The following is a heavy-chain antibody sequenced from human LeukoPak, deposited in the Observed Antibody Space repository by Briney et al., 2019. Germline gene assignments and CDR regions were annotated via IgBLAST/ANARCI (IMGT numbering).Heavy chain of an antibody. CDR2: ISSSSSYI. CDR3: ARDLSGSSGYYYGSLDY. CDR1: GFTFSSYS. D-gene: IGHD3-22*01. Sequence: GGSLRLSCAASGFTFSSYSMNWVRQAPGKGLEWVSSISSSSSYIYYADSVKGRFTISRDNAKNSLYLQMNSLRAEDTAVYYCARDLSGSSGYYYGSLDYWGQGTLVTVSS. J-gene: IGHJ4*02. V-gene: IGHV3-21*01.